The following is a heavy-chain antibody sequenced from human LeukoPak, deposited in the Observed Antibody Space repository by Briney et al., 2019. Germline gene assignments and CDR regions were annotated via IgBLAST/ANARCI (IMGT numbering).Heavy chain of an antibody. J-gene: IGHJ6*03. Sequence: PGGSLRLSCAASGFTFSSYSMNWGRQAPGKGLELVSSISSSSSYIYYADLVKGRFTISRNNAKNSLYLQMNSLSAEDTAVYYCARDPEGTYYYGSGSRTYYSYMDVWGKGTTVTISS. CDR3: ARDPEGTYYYGSGSRTYYSYMDV. CDR2: ISSSSSYI. CDR1: GFTFSSYS. V-gene: IGHV3-21*01. D-gene: IGHD3-10*01.